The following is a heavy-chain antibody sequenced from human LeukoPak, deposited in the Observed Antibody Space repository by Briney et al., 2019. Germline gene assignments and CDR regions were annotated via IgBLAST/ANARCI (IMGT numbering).Heavy chain of an antibody. J-gene: IGHJ6*02. V-gene: IGHV3-23*01. CDR3: AKTRGHDMDV. D-gene: IGHD3-16*01. CDR2: ISGSAAGGVT. Sequence: GGSLRLSCAASGFIFSTYGMSWVRHAPGKGLDWVSAISGSAAGGVTYYADSVKGRFTSARDNSQNTLYLQMSSLRAEDTAVYYCAKTRGHDMDVWGQGTTVSVSS. CDR1: GFIFSTYG.